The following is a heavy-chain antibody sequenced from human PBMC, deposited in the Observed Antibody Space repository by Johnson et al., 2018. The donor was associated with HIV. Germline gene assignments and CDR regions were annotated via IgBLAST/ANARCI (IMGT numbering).Heavy chain of an antibody. D-gene: IGHD6-19*01. CDR1: GFTFEDYA. CDR2: IRWNSDDI. J-gene: IGHJ3*02. V-gene: IGHV3-9*01. CDR3: ARAGGAVRVNGFDI. Sequence: VESGGALVQPGRSLRLSCVASGFTFEDYAMYWVRQAPGKGLEWVSGIRWNSDDIDYADSVKGRFTISRDNAKNSLYLQMNTLRPEDTALYYCARAGGAVRVNGFDIWGQGTMVTVSS.